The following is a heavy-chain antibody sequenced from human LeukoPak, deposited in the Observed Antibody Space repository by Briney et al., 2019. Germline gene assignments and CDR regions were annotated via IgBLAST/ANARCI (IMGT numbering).Heavy chain of an antibody. D-gene: IGHD2-15*01. CDR3: ARGGVGRSRVDY. CDR1: GFTFSSYA. V-gene: IGHV4-34*01. CDR2: INHSGST. Sequence: GSLRLSCAASGFTFSSYAMSWIRQPPGKGLEWIGEINHSGSTNYIPSLKSRVTISVDTSKNQFSLKLSSVTAADTAVYYCARGGVGRSRVDYWGQGTLVTVSS. J-gene: IGHJ4*02.